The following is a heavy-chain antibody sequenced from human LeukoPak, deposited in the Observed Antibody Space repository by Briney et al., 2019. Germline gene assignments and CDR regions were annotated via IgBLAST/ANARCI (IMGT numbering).Heavy chain of an antibody. V-gene: IGHV4-39*07. CDR3: ARERIYSYGYFDAFDI. Sequence: SETLSLTCTVSGGSISSSSYYCGWIHQPPGRGLEWIGSIYYSGSTNYNPSLKSRVTISVDTSKNQFSLKLSSVTAADTAVYYCARERIYSYGYFDAFDIWGQGTMVTVSS. D-gene: IGHD5-18*01. CDR2: IYYSGST. CDR1: GGSISSSSYY. J-gene: IGHJ3*02.